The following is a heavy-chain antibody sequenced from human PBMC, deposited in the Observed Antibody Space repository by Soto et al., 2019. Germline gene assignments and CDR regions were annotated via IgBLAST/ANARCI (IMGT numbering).Heavy chain of an antibody. CDR3: AKDGRNWGKYFDS. D-gene: IGHD7-27*01. CDR2: VWHDENNK. J-gene: IGHJ4*02. V-gene: IGHV3-33*06. Sequence: QVQLVESGGGVVQPGRSLRLSCAASGFSFSTYGMHWVRQAPGKGLEWVAVVWHDENNKYYADSVKGRFTISRDNSKNTLYLQMNTLRGDAAAVYYCAKDGRNWGKYFDSWGQGSLVIVSS. CDR1: GFSFSTYG.